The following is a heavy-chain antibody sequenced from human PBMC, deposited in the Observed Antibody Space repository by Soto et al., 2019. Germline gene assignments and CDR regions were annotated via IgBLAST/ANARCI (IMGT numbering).Heavy chain of an antibody. J-gene: IGHJ6*02. V-gene: IGHV3-23*01. CDR1: GFTFSSYA. Sequence: EVQLLESGGGLVQPGGSLRLSCAASGFTFSSYAMSWVRQAPGKGLEWVSTISGSGGSTYYADSVKGRFTISRDNSKNTLYVQMKSLRGEDTAVYYCAKDSPEWELSVLDYYGMDVWGQGTTVTVSS. CDR3: AKDSPEWELSVLDYYGMDV. CDR2: ISGSGGST. D-gene: IGHD1-26*01.